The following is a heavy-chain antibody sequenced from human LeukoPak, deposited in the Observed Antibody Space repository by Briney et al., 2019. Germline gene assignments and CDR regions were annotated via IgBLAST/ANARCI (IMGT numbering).Heavy chain of an antibody. CDR2: IYADGNT. CDR3: AKEQISRDGYTNTGGFDY. J-gene: IGHJ4*02. V-gene: IGHV3-53*05. CDR1: GFIVNTNY. Sequence: GGSLRLSCAASGFIVNTNYMTWVRQAPGRGLEWVSFIYADGNTYYSDSVKGRFTISRDISKNAVYLQMNSLRAEDTAVYYCAKEQISRDGYTNTGGFDYWGQGTLVTVSS. D-gene: IGHD5-24*01.